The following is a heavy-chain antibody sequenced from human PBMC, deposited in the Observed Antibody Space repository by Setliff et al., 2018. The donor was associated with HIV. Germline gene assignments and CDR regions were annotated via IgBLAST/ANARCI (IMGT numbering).Heavy chain of an antibody. J-gene: IGHJ4*02. CDR1: GFAFSSYW. Sequence: PGGSLRLSCAASGFAFSSYWMHWVRQAPGKGLVWVSRINSDGSSTSYADSVKGRFTISRDNAKNSLYLQMNSLRAEDTAMYYCARDWRHGYDLNFDYWGQGTLVTVSS. CDR3: ARDWRHGYDLNFDY. CDR2: INSDGSST. D-gene: IGHD5-12*01. V-gene: IGHV3-74*01.